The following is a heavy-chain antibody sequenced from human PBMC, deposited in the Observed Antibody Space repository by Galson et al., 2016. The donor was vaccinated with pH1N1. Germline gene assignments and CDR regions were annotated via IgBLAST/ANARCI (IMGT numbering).Heavy chain of an antibody. CDR1: GYSFTNYW. D-gene: IGHD3-10*01. CDR3: ARGSGSPGAYYYYGMDV. CDR2: IYPSDSDT. V-gene: IGHV5-51*03. Sequence: QSGAEVTKPGESLKISCKSSGYSFTNYWIAWVRQMPGKGLQWMGIIYPSDSDTRYSTSLQGQVTISAYKSISTAYLQWSSLKASDTAIYYCARGSGSPGAYYYYGMDVWGQGTTVTVSS. J-gene: IGHJ6*02.